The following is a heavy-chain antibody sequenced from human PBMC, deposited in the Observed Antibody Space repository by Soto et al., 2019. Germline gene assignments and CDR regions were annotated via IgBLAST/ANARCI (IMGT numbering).Heavy chain of an antibody. V-gene: IGHV4-30-2*01. CDR2: IYHSGST. J-gene: IGHJ3*02. CDR1: GVFIRSGGYS. Sequence: TLSLTCAVSGVFIRSGGYSWSWIRQPPGKGLEWIGYIYHSGSTYYNPSLKSRVTISVDTSKNQFSLKLSSVTAADTAVYYCARQGITGSYYGDFDIWGQGTMVNVSS. D-gene: IGHD1-26*01. CDR3: ARQGITGSYYGDFDI.